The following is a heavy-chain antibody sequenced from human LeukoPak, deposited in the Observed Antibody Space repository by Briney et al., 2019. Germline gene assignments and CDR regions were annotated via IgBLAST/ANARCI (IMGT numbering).Heavy chain of an antibody. CDR1: GYTFTIFG. Sequence: ASVKVSCKASGYTFTIFGISSVRQAPGQGLEWMGWISAYNGNTNYAQKLQGRVTMTTYTSTSTAYMELRSLRSDDTGVYYCARFFPYSSSWSRFFDYWGQGTLVTVSS. J-gene: IGHJ4*02. V-gene: IGHV1-18*01. CDR3: ARFFPYSSSWSRFFDY. D-gene: IGHD6-13*01. CDR2: ISAYNGNT.